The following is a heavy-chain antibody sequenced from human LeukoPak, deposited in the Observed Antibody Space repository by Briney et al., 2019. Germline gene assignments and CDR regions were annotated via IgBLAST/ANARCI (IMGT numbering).Heavy chain of an antibody. V-gene: IGHV4-34*01. CDR1: GGSFSSYY. D-gene: IGHD3-10*01. CDR3: ARYGLQFDAFDI. J-gene: IGHJ3*02. CDR2: INHGEST. Sequence: PSETLSLTCAIHGGSFSSYYWSWIRQPPGKGLECNGQINHGESTSDNPSLKSRVTISGDTSKNPFSLKLNSVTAADTAVYYCARYGLQFDAFDIWGQGTMVTVSS.